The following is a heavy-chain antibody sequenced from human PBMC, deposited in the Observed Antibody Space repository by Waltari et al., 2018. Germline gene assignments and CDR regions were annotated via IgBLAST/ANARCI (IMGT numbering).Heavy chain of an antibody. D-gene: IGHD3-16*02. Sequence: EVRLVQSGAEVKKPGESLKISCKGSGDKFRTYWIGWGRPMPGKGLEWMGIIYVGDSETRYSPSFRGQVTMSADKSITTAYLQWSSLKASDTAMYYCARREHDYDYVGGSYRRVIDTFDIWGQGTRVTVSS. CDR1: GDKFRTYW. V-gene: IGHV5-51*03. J-gene: IGHJ3*02. CDR2: IYVGDSET. CDR3: ARREHDYDYVGGSYRRVIDTFDI.